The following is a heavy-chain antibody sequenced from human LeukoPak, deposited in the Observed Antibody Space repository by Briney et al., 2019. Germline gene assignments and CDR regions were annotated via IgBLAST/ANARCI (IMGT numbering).Heavy chain of an antibody. CDR1: GGSISSSSYY. CDR2: IYYSGST. CDR3: ARDWVWLQTPNWFDP. J-gene: IGHJ5*02. V-gene: IGHV4-39*07. Sequence: SETLSLTCTVSGGSISSSSYYWGWIRQPPGKGLEWIGSIYYSGSTYYNPSLKSRVTISVDTSKNQFSLKLSSVTAADTAVYYCARDWVWLQTPNWFDPWGQGTLVTVSS. D-gene: IGHD5-12*01.